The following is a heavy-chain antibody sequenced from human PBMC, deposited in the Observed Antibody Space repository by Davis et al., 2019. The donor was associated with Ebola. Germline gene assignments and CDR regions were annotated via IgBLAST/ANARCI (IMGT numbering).Heavy chain of an antibody. CDR1: GGSISSSSYY. V-gene: IGHV4-39*01. Sequence: MPSETLSLTCTVSGGSISSSSYYWGWIRQPPGKGLEWIGSIYYSGSTYYNPSLKSRVTISVDTSKNQFSLKLSSVTAADTAVYYCATLTSLLSDYWGQGTLVTVSS. CDR2: IYYSGST. J-gene: IGHJ4*02. D-gene: IGHD2-2*01. CDR3: ATLTSLLSDY.